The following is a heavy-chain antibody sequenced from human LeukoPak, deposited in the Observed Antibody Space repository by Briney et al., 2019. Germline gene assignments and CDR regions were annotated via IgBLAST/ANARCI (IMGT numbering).Heavy chain of an antibody. Sequence: SETLSLTCTVYGGSFSDYYWSWIRQPPGKGLEWIGEINPGGSTNYSPSLKSRVTISVDTSKKQFSLKLSSVAAADTAVYFCARVGYRYVINDWSRTGLGAYPPKYYYHMDVWDKGTTVTVSS. V-gene: IGHV4-34*01. CDR2: INPGGST. CDR3: ARVGYRYVINDWSRTGLGAYPPKYYYHMDV. D-gene: IGHD5-18*01. CDR1: GGSFSDYY. J-gene: IGHJ6*03.